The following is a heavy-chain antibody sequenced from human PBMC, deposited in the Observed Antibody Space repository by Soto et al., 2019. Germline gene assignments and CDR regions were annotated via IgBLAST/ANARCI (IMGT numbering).Heavy chain of an antibody. J-gene: IGHJ4*02. V-gene: IGHV4-59*08. D-gene: IGHD1-26*01. Sequence: TSETLSLTCTVSDDSMRSFSWRWNRQPPGKGMEWIGYIYYSGSTSYNPSLKSRVTISVDTSNNQFSLTLTSVTAADMAVYYCARHSVTYYDFDYWGQGTLVTVSS. CDR3: ARHSVTYYDFDY. CDR1: DDSMRSFS. CDR2: IYYSGST.